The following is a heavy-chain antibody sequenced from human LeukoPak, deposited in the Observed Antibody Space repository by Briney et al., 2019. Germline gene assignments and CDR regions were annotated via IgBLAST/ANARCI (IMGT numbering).Heavy chain of an antibody. CDR3: ARLGPLWLGAFDI. CDR1: GGSISSSSYY. V-gene: IGHV4-39*01. J-gene: IGHJ3*02. D-gene: IGHD3-10*01. CDR2: IYYSGST. Sequence: SETLSLTCTISGGSISSSSYYWGWIRQPPGKGLEWIGSIYYSGSTYYNPSLKSRVTISVDTSKNQFSLKLSSVTAADTAVYYCARLGPLWLGAFDIWGQGTMVTVSS.